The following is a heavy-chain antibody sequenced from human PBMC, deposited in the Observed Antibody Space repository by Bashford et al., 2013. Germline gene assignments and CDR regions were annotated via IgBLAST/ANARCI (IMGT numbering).Heavy chain of an antibody. CDR1: GYIFTDWY. J-gene: IGHJ1*01. CDR3: ARVAVPGSANFHH. V-gene: IGHV1-2*02. D-gene: IGHD6-19*01. Sequence: ASVKVSCKASGYIFTDWYMHWVRQAPGQGPEWMGWIHPESGRTSYAQRFQGRVTMSRDTSISTVYMELNSLTSDDTAVYFCARVAVPGSANFHHVGPGHPGHRLL. CDR2: IHPESGRT.